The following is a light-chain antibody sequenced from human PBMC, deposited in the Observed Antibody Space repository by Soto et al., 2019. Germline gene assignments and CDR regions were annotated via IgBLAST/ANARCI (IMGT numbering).Light chain of an antibody. CDR2: KAS. CDR3: QHYRSYAEA. CDR1: QTISSW. J-gene: IGKJ1*01. Sequence: DIQMTQSPSTLSGSVGDRVTITCRASQTISSWLACYQQKPGKAPKLLIYKASTLKSGVPSRFSGSGSGSEFTRTNSTPQPDDFATHYGQHYRSYAEAFGQGTKVELK. V-gene: IGKV1-5*03.